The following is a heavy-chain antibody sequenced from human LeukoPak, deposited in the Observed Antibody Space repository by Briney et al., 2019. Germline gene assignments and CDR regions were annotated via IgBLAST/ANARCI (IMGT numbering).Heavy chain of an antibody. CDR1: GYSFTSYW. CDR3: ARLPPIVVAPQPYHDAFDI. CDR2: IYPGDSDT. V-gene: IGHV5-51*01. J-gene: IGHJ3*02. Sequence: PGESLKISCKGSGYSFTSYWIGWVRQMPGKGLEWMGIIYPGDSDTRYSPSFQGQVTISADKSISTAYLQWSSLKASDTAMYYCARLPPIVVAPQPYHDAFDIWGQGTMVTVSS. D-gene: IGHD3-22*01.